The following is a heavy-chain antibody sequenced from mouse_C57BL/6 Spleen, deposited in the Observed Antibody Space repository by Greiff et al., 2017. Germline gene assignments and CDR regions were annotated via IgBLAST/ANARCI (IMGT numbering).Heavy chain of an antibody. CDR3: ATTYYGSSYDWYFDV. D-gene: IGHD1-1*01. CDR1: GYTFTSYW. Sequence: QVQLKQPGAELVRPGSSVKLSCKASGYTFTSYWMHWVKQRPIQGLEWIGNIDPSDSETHYNQKFKDKATLTVDKSSSTAYMQLSSLTSEDSAVYYCATTYYGSSYDWYFDVWGTGTTVTVSS. J-gene: IGHJ1*03. V-gene: IGHV1-52*01. CDR2: IDPSDSET.